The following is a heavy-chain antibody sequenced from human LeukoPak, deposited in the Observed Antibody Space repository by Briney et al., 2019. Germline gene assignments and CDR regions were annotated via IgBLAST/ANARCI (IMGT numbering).Heavy chain of an antibody. Sequence: ASVNVSCKAFGYTFTGYYMHWVRQAPGQGLEWMGWINPNSGGTNYAQKFQGRVTMTRDTSISTAYMELSRLRSDDTAVYYCAREDWDFTRWFDPWGQGTLVTVSS. D-gene: IGHD1-26*01. CDR2: INPNSGGT. CDR3: AREDWDFTRWFDP. J-gene: IGHJ5*02. V-gene: IGHV1-2*02. CDR1: GYTFTGYY.